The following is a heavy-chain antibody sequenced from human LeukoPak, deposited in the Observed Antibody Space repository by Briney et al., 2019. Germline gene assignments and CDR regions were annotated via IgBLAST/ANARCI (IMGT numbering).Heavy chain of an antibody. CDR1: GYTFTGYY. V-gene: IGHV1-2*06. CDR2: INPNSGGT. Sequence: ASVKVSCKASGYTFTGYYMHWVRQAPGRGLEWMGRINPNSGGTNYAQKFQGRVTMTRDTSISTAYMELSRLRPDDTAVYYCARYSGSYLIDYWGQGTLVTVSS. CDR3: ARYSGSYLIDY. D-gene: IGHD1-26*01. J-gene: IGHJ4*02.